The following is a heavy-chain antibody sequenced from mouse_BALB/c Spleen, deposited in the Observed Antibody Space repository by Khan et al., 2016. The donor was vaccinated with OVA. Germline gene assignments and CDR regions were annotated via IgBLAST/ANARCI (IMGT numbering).Heavy chain of an antibody. V-gene: IGHV1-69*02. CDR2: IYPSDSYT. J-gene: IGHJ4*01. CDR1: GYTFTSYW. CDR3: ASEGSSDEAKDY. D-gene: IGHD1-1*01. Sequence: QVQLQQPGAELVRPGASVKLSCKASGYTFTSYWINWVKQRPGQGLEWIGNIYPSDSYTTYNQTFKDKATLTVEKSSSTAYMQHSSPTAEDSAVNSCASEGSSDEAKDYWGQGPSVTVSS.